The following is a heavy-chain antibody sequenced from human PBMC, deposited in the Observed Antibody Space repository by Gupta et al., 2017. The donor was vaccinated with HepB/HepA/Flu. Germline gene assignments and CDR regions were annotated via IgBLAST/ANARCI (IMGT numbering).Heavy chain of an antibody. Sequence: QVQLVESGGGVVQPGRSLRISCAASGFTFSSYGMHRVRQAPGKGLEWVAVIWYDGSNKYYADSVKGRFTISRDNSKNTLYLQMNSLRAEDTAVYYCARDHSPFDIVVVPAASWGQGTLVTVSS. CDR1: GFTFSSYG. D-gene: IGHD2-2*01. CDR2: IWYDGSNK. J-gene: IGHJ5*02. V-gene: IGHV3-33*01. CDR3: ARDHSPFDIVVVPAAS.